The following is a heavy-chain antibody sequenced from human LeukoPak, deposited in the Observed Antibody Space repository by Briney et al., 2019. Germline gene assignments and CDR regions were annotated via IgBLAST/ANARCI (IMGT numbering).Heavy chain of an antibody. Sequence: GGSLRLSCAASGFTFSSYEMNWVRQAPGKGLEWVSYISSSGSTIYYADSVKGRFTISRDNAKNTLYLQMDSLRAEDTAVYYCARDQVDNWNAPDVWGKGTTVTISS. D-gene: IGHD1-1*01. CDR2: ISSSGSTI. CDR1: GFTFSSYE. CDR3: ARDQVDNWNAPDV. J-gene: IGHJ6*04. V-gene: IGHV3-48*03.